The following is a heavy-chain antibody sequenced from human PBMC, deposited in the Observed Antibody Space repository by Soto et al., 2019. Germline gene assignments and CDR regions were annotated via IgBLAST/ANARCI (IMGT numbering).Heavy chain of an antibody. J-gene: IGHJ6*02. V-gene: IGHV4-4*02. CDR2: IYHSGST. Sequence: QVQLQESGPGLVKPSGTLSLTCAVSGGSITSSNWWSWVRQPPGKGLEWIGEIYHSGSTNYNPSPKGRVNISVDKSKNQFSLKLSSGTAADTAVYYCARWGRFYDILTGPRSYYYGMDVWGQGTTVTVSS. CDR3: ARWGRFYDILTGPRSYYYGMDV. CDR1: GGSITSSNW. D-gene: IGHD3-9*01.